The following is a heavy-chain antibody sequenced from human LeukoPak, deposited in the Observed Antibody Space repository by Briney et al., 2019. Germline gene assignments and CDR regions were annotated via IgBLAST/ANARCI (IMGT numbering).Heavy chain of an antibody. CDR3: ASQPLSHSSGWYH. CDR1: GGSISSSSYY. CDR2: IYYSGST. J-gene: IGHJ4*02. V-gene: IGHV4-39*01. Sequence: PSETLSLTCTVSGGSISSSSYYWGWIRQPPGKGLEWIGSIYYSGSTYYNPSLKSRVTISVDTSKNQFSLKLSSVTAADTAVYYCASQPLSHSSGWYHWGQGTLVTVSS. D-gene: IGHD6-19*01.